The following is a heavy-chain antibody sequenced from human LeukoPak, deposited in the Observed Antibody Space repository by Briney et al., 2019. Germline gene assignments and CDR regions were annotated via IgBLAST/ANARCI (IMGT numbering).Heavy chain of an antibody. Sequence: GGSLRLSCAASGFTFSSFAMSWVRQAPGKGLEWVSTINSGGNTYYADSMKGRFTISRDNSKNTLFLQMNSLRVEDTGVYYCSKDPPISAAGPRYSERWGQGTLVTVSS. CDR2: INSGGNT. CDR3: SKDPPISAAGPRYSER. V-gene: IGHV3-23*01. J-gene: IGHJ4*02. D-gene: IGHD6-13*01. CDR1: GFTFSSFA.